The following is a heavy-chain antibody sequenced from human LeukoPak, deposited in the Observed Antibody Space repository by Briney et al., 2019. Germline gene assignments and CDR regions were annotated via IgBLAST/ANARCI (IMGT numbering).Heavy chain of an antibody. D-gene: IGHD3-9*01. V-gene: IGHV4-31*03. CDR3: ARGASYYDILTGYYTLLDY. J-gene: IGHJ4*02. Sequence: SETLSLTCTVSGGSISSGGYYWSWIRQPPGKGLEWIGCIYYSGSTYYKPSLKSRVTISVDTSKNQFSLKLSSVTAADTAVYYCARGASYYDILTGYYTLLDYWGQGTLVTASS. CDR1: GGSISSGGYY. CDR2: IYYSGST.